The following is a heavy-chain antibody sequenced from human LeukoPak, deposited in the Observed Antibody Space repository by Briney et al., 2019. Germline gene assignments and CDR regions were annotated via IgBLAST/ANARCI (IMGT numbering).Heavy chain of an antibody. D-gene: IGHD3-22*01. J-gene: IGHJ4*02. CDR3: AKEEGASSASFDN. CDR2: ISDNGGRT. V-gene: IGHV3-23*01. CDR1: AFTFSSYA. Sequence: TGGSLRLSCAASAFTFSSYAMSWVRQAPGKGLEWVSGISDNGGRTYYADSVKGRFTISRDNSKNTLYLQVNSLRAEDTAVYYCAKEEGASSASFDNWGQGTLVTVSS.